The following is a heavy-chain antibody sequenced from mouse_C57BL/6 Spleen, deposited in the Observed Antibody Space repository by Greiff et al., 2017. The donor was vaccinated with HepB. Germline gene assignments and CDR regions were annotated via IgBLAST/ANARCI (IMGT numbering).Heavy chain of an antibody. D-gene: IGHD1-1*02. V-gene: IGHV1-50*01. J-gene: IGHJ2*01. CDR1: GYTFTSYW. Sequence: VQLQQPGAELVKPGASVKLSCKASGYTFTSYWMQWVKQRPGQGLEWIGEIDPSDSYTNYNQKFKGKATLTVDTSSSTAYMQLSSLTSEDSAVYYCARGGGYYFDYWGQGTTLTVSS. CDR2: IDPSDSYT. CDR3: ARGGGYYFDY.